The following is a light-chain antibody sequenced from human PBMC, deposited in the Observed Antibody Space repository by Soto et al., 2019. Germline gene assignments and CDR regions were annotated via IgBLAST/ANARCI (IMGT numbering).Light chain of an antibody. V-gene: IGKV1-5*01. J-gene: IGKJ4*01. CDR3: QQLNSYPLT. CDR2: DAS. CDR1: QSISSW. Sequence: GAIVTITCRASQSISSWLAWYQQKPGKAPKLLIYDASSLESGVPSRFSGSGSGTEFTLTISGLLPEDFAAYYCQQLNSYPLTFGGGTKVDIK.